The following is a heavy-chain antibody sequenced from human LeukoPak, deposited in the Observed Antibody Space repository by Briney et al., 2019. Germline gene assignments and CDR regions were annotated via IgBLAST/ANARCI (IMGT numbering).Heavy chain of an antibody. Sequence: GGSLRLSCAASGFTLSSYAISWVSQAPGKGLECVLALSGSGISQYDAAPVKDRFTIARDNSKNTLYLQMNSLRSEDTAIYYCAKDSAPAAGAYWYFNLWGRGTLVTVSS. V-gene: IGHV3-23*01. J-gene: IGHJ2*01. D-gene: IGHD6-13*01. CDR3: AKDSAPAAGAYWYFNL. CDR1: GFTLSSYA. CDR2: LSGSGISQ.